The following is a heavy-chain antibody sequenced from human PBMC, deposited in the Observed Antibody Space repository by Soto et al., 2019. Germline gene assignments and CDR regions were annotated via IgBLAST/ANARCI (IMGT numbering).Heavy chain of an antibody. Sequence: QVQLQESGPGLGKPSETLSLTCTVSGASISGFYWSWIRKSAGKGLEWIGRIYATGTTDYNPSLKSRVMMSVDTSKKQFYLKLRYVTAADTAVYYCVRDGTKTLRDWFDPWGQGISVTVSS. CDR2: IYATGTT. CDR3: VRDGTKTLRDWFDP. V-gene: IGHV4-4*07. CDR1: GASISGFY. J-gene: IGHJ5*02. D-gene: IGHD1-1*01.